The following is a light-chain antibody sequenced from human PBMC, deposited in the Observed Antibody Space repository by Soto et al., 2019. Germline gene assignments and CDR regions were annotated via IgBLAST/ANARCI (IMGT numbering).Light chain of an antibody. V-gene: IGLV2-8*01. CDR2: EVS. Sequence: QSALTQPPSASGSPGQSVTISCTGTSSDVGGYNYVSWYQQHPGKAPKLMIYEVSKRPSGVPDRFSGSKSGNTASLTVSGLQAEDEADYYCSSYAGSNNFEAYVFGTGTKLTVL. CDR1: SSDVGGYNY. CDR3: SSYAGSNNFEAYV. J-gene: IGLJ1*01.